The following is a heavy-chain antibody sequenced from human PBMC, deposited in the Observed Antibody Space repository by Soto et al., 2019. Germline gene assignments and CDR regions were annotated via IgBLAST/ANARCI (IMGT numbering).Heavy chain of an antibody. V-gene: IGHV3-30-3*01. D-gene: IGHD4-17*01. CDR1: GFTFSSYA. J-gene: IGHJ6*02. Sequence: GGSLRLSCAASGFTFSSYAMHWVRQAPGKGLEWVAVISYDGSNKYYADSVKGRFTISRDNSKNTLYLQMNSLRAEDTAVYYCATDLEVTTKNYYYYGMDVWGQGTTVPVPS. CDR2: ISYDGSNK. CDR3: ATDLEVTTKNYYYYGMDV.